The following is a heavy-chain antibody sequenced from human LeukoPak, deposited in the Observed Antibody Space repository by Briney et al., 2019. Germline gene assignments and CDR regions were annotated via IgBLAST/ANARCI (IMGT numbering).Heavy chain of an antibody. CDR1: GYTFTGYY. CDR3: APIHYYDSSGFDY. J-gene: IGHJ4*02. V-gene: IGHV1-2*02. Sequence: GASVKVSCKSSGYTFTGYYMHWVRQAPGQGLEWMGWINSNSGGTNYAQKFQGRVTMTRDTSISTAYMELSRLRSDDTAVYYCAPIHYYDSSGFDYWGQGTLVTVSS. CDR2: INSNSGGT. D-gene: IGHD3-22*01.